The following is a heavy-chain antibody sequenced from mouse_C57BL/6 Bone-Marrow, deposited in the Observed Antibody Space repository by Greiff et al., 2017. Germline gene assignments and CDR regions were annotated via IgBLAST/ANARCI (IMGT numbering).Heavy chain of an antibody. CDR1: GYSFTSYY. Sequence: QVQLQQSGPELVKPGASVKISCKASGYSFTSYYIHWVKQRPGQGLEWIGWIYPGSGNTKYNEKFKGKATLTADTSSSTAYMQRSSLTSEDSAVYYCAGEGGVILFFDYWGQGTTLTVSS. V-gene: IGHV1-66*01. CDR3: AGEGGVILFFDY. D-gene: IGHD1-1*02. J-gene: IGHJ2*01. CDR2: IYPGSGNT.